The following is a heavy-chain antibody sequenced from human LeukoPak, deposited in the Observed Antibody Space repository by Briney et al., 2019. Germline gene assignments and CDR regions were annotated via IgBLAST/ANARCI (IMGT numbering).Heavy chain of an antibody. D-gene: IGHD1-26*01. CDR2: IYSGGST. V-gene: IGHV3-53*01. J-gene: IGHJ4*02. CDR3: LSGLSGSYSAGGLDY. Sequence: GGSLTLSCAASGFNVNSNCMSWVRPAPPKGMEGVSVIYSGGSTYYADSVKGRFTISRDNSKNTLYLQMNSLRAEDTAVYYCLSGLSGSYSAGGLDYWGQGTLVTVSS. CDR1: GFNVNSNC.